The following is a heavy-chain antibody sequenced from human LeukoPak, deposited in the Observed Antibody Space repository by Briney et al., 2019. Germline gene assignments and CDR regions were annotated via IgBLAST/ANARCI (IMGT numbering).Heavy chain of an antibody. J-gene: IGHJ4*02. CDR3: ARVRTNTYGFDY. Sequence: GGSLRLSCAASGLTFSYYWMHWVRQAPGKGLVWVSHINSDGSSTTYADFVKGRFTISRDNAKNTLYLQMNSLRAEDTAVYYCARVRTNTYGFDYWGQGTLVTVSS. V-gene: IGHV3-74*01. CDR2: INSDGSST. CDR1: GLTFSYYW. D-gene: IGHD5-18*01.